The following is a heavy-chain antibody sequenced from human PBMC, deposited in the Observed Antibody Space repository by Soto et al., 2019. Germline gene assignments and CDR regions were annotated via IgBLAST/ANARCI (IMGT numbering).Heavy chain of an antibody. J-gene: IGHJ5*02. D-gene: IGHD3-10*01. CDR1: GGSISSYY. CDR2: IYYSGST. V-gene: IGHV4-59*08. CDR3: ARRNRLVGIDP. Sequence: SETLSLTCTVSGGSISSYYWSWIRQPPGKGLEWIGYIYYSGSTNYNPSLKSRVTISVDTSKNQFSLKLSSVTAADTAVYYCARRNRLVGIDPWGQGTLVTVSS.